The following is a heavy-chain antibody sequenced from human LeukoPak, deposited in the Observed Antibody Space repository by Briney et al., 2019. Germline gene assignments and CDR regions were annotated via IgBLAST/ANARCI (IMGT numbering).Heavy chain of an antibody. V-gene: IGHV1-46*03. J-gene: IGHJ4*02. CDR1: GYTFTSYY. CDR3: CRNVASGLDY. Sequence: ASVKVSCKASGYTFTSYYIHWVRQAPGQGLEWMGVIKPSAGSTIYAQRFQGRVTVTGDTSTSTVYMELSSLGTDDTAVYYCCRNVASGLDYWGQGTLVTVSS. CDR2: IKPSAGST. D-gene: IGHD3-10*01.